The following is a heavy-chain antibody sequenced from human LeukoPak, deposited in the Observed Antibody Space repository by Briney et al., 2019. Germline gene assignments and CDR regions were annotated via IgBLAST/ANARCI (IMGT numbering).Heavy chain of an antibody. CDR2: INPNSGGT. V-gene: IGHV1-2*02. CDR3: ARSSSGELPLDY. Sequence: GAAVKVSCMASGYTFTGYYMHWVRQAPGQGLEWMGWINPNSGGTNYAQKFQGRVTMTRDTSISTAYMELSRLRSDDTAVYYCARSSSGELPLDYWAQGTRLTVSS. D-gene: IGHD1-26*01. CDR1: GYTFTGYY. J-gene: IGHJ4*01.